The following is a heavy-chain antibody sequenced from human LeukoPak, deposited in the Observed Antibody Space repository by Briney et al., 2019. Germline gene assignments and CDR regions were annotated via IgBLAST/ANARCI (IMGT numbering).Heavy chain of an antibody. V-gene: IGHV4-31*03. D-gene: IGHD3-3*01. Sequence: SETLSLTCTVSGGSISSGGYYWSWIRQHPGKGLEWIGYIYYGGSTYYNPSLKSRVTISVDTSKNQFSLKLSSVTAAGTAVYYCARGVPDYDFWSGYYTQGFDYWGQGTLVTVSS. CDR1: GGSISSGGYY. J-gene: IGHJ4*02. CDR2: IYYGGST. CDR3: ARGVPDYDFWSGYYTQGFDY.